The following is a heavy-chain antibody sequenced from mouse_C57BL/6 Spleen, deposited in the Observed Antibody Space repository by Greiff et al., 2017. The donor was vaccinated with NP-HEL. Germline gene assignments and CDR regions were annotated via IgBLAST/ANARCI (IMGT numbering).Heavy chain of an antibody. Sequence: QVQLQQSGAELVKPGASVKMSCKASGYTFTSYWITWVKQRPGQGLEWIGDIYPGSGSTNYNEKFKSKATLTVDTSSSTAYMQLSSLTSEDSAVYYCARGPSYYGNLFDYWGQGTTLTVSS. CDR2: IYPGSGST. D-gene: IGHD2-1*01. V-gene: IGHV1-55*01. J-gene: IGHJ2*01. CDR1: GYTFTSYW. CDR3: ARGPSYYGNLFDY.